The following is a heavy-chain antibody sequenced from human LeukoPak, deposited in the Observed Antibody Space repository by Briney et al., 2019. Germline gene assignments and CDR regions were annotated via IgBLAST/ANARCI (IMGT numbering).Heavy chain of an antibody. D-gene: IGHD1-26*01. CDR2: IYTSGST. Sequence: SETLSLTCTVHGGSISSYYCSSIRQPAGKGLEWIGRIYTSGSTNYNPSLKGRVTMSVDTPKNQFSLTLSSVTAADTAVDYCATGCGSDSSGLFDPWGQGTLVTVSS. CDR1: GGSISSYY. V-gene: IGHV4-4*07. J-gene: IGHJ5*02. CDR3: ATGCGSDSSGLFDP.